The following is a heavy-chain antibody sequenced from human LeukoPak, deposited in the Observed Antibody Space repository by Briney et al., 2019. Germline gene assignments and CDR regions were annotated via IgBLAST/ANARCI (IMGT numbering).Heavy chain of an antibody. J-gene: IGHJ3*02. D-gene: IGHD4-11*01. Sequence: ASVKVSCKASGGTFSSYAISWVRQAPGQGLEWMGWINPNSGGTNYAQKFQGRATMTRDTSISTAYMELSRLRSDDTAVYYCARVGYSSTVDAFDIWGQGTMVTVSS. CDR1: GGTFSSYA. V-gene: IGHV1-2*02. CDR3: ARVGYSSTVDAFDI. CDR2: INPNSGGT.